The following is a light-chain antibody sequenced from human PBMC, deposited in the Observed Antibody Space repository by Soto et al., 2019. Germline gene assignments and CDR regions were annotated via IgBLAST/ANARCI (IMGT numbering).Light chain of an antibody. J-gene: IGLJ1*01. CDR3: GSYTSSSTPYV. CDR2: EVS. CDR1: SSDVGGYNY. V-gene: IGLV2-14*01. Sequence: QSALTQPASVSGSPGQSITISCTGTSSDVGGYNYVSWYQQHPGNAPKLMIYEVSNRPSGVCNRFSGSESGNTASLTISGRQAEDEADYYFGSYTSSSTPYVFGTGTKLTVL.